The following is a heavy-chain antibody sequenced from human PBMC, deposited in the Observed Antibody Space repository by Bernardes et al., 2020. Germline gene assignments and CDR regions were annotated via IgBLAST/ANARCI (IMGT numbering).Heavy chain of an antibody. J-gene: IGHJ1*01. Sequence: GGSLRLSCAASGFTFSSYAMSWVRQAPGKGLEWVSAISGRGGSTYYADSVKGRFTISRDNSKNTLYLQMNSLRAEDTAVYYCAKDRGYCSGGSCYPLGAEYFQHWGQGTLVTGSS. V-gene: IGHV3-23*01. CDR3: AKDRGYCSGGSCYPLGAEYFQH. CDR2: ISGRGGST. D-gene: IGHD2-15*01. CDR1: GFTFSSYA.